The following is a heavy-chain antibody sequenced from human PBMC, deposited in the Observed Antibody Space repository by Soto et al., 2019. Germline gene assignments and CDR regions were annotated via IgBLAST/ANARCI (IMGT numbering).Heavy chain of an antibody. J-gene: IGHJ6*03. V-gene: IGHV1-8*01. CDR1: GYTFTSYD. CDR3: ARARGYGDYYDYYYYYYMDV. CDR2: MNPNSGNT. Sequence: ASVKVSCKASGYTFTSYDINWVRQATGQGLEWMGWMNPNSGNTGYAQKFQGRVTMTRNTSISTAYMELSSLRSEDTAVYYCARARGYGDYYDYYYYYYMDVWGKGTTVTVSS. D-gene: IGHD4-17*01.